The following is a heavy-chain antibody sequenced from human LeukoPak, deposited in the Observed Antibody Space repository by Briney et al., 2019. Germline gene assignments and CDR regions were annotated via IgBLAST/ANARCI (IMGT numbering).Heavy chain of an antibody. CDR3: ASRDSRGYSYGRSDY. CDR2: IIPIFGTA. Sequence: ASVKVSCKASGGTFSSYAISWVRQPPGQGLEWMGRIIPIFGTANYAQKFQGRVTITTDESTSTAYMEPSSLRSEDTAVYYCASRDSRGYSYGRSDYWGQGTLVTVSS. D-gene: IGHD5-18*01. J-gene: IGHJ4*02. V-gene: IGHV1-69*05. CDR1: GGTFSSYA.